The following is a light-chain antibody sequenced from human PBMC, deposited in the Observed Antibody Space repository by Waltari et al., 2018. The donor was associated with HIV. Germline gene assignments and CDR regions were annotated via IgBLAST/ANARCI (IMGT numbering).Light chain of an antibody. CDR3: FSYAGGPRV. V-gene: IGLV2-23*02. CDR1: STDVVRYNL. J-gene: IGLJ3*02. CDR2: EVT. Sequence: QPPLTQPASVSASPRQSNTIHCTGPSTDVVRYNLVAWYQQHPDKPPQLMISEVTKPPSAISTRFSGSRSGNTASLTISGLQADDEADYYCFSYAGGPRVFGGGTKLTVL.